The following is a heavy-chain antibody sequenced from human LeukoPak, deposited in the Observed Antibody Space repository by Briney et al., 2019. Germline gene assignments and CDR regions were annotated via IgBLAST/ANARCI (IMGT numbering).Heavy chain of an antibody. V-gene: IGHV1-46*01. J-gene: IGHJ6*02. CDR3: AREEGYYDASYFYYYYYYGMDV. Sequence: ASVKVSCKASGYTFTSYYMHWVRQAPGQGLEWMGIINPSGGSTSYAQKFQGRVTMTRDTSTSTVYMELSSLRSEDTAVYYCAREEGYYDASYFYYYYYYGMDVWGQGTTVTVSS. CDR2: INPSGGST. CDR1: GYTFTSYY. D-gene: IGHD1-26*01.